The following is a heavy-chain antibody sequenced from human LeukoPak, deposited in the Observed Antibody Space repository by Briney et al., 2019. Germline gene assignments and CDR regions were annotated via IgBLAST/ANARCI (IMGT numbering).Heavy chain of an antibody. J-gene: IGHJ4*02. D-gene: IGHD5-12*01. Sequence: ASVKVSCKASGYTFTNYTLNWVRQAPGQGLEWMGWIDTNTGNPTYAQGFIGRFVFSLDTSVTTAYLQISSLKAEDTAVYYCARDPSGYSGYDSHYFDYWGQGTLVTVSS. CDR3: ARDPSGYSGYDSHYFDY. CDR2: IDTNTGNP. CDR1: GYTFTNYT. V-gene: IGHV7-4-1*02.